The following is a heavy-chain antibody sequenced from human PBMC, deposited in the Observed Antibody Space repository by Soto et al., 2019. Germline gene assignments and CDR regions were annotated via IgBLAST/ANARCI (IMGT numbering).Heavy chain of an antibody. V-gene: IGHV1-8*02. CDR3: ASWAGYSK. D-gene: IGHD3-9*01. Sequence: APVKVSCKASGYTFTAYYMHWVRQAPGQGPEWMGWMNPNSGNTDYAQKFQGRVTMTRNTSISTAYLELSSLRSEDTAVYYCASWAGYSKWGQGTLVTVSS. CDR2: MNPNSGNT. J-gene: IGHJ4*02. CDR1: GYTFTAYY.